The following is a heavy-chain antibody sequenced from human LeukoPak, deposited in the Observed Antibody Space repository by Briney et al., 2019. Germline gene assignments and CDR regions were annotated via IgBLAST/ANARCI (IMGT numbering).Heavy chain of an antibody. D-gene: IGHD6-19*01. CDR2: ISGSGGST. V-gene: IGHV3-23*01. CDR1: GFTFSSYS. CDR3: AKWERYSSGSIDY. Sequence: GGSLRLSCAASGFTFSSYSMNWVRQAPGKGLEWVSAISGSGGSTYYADSVKGRFTISRDNSKNTLYLQMNSLRAEDTAVYYCAKWERYSSGSIDYWGQGTLVTVSS. J-gene: IGHJ4*02.